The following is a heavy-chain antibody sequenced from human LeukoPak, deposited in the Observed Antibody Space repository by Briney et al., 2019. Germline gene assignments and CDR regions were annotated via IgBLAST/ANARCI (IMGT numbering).Heavy chain of an antibody. CDR2: ISGSGGST. D-gene: IGHD4-17*01. CDR3: AKEGRHDYGDYAANYYYYYMDV. J-gene: IGHJ6*03. Sequence: GGSLRLSCAGSGFTFSSYAMSWVRQAPGKGLEWVSVISGSGGSTYYADSVKGRFTISRDNSKNTLYLQMNSLRAEDTAVYYCAKEGRHDYGDYAANYYYYYMDVWGKGTTVTVSS. CDR1: GFTFSSYA. V-gene: IGHV3-23*01.